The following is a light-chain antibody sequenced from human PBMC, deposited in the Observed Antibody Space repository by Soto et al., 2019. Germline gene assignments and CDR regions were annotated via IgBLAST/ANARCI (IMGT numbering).Light chain of an antibody. Sequence: NFMLAQPHSVSESPGKTVTISCTRSSGSIASNYVQWYQQRPGSAPTTVIYEDNQRPSGVPDRFSGSIDSSSNSASLTLSGLKTEDEADYYCQSYDSSNNVFGSGTQLTVL. CDR2: EDN. CDR1: SGSIASNY. V-gene: IGLV6-57*04. CDR3: QSYDSSNNV. J-gene: IGLJ6*01.